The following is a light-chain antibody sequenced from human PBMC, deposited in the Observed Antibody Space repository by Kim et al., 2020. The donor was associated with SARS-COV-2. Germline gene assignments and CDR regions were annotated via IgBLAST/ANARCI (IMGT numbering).Light chain of an antibody. Sequence: SVSPGERATRSCRASQSVSSNLAWYQQKPGQAPRLLIYAASTRATDTPARFSGSGSGTEFTLTISSLQSEDFALYFCQQYHNWWTFGQGTKVDIK. CDR2: AAS. J-gene: IGKJ1*01. V-gene: IGKV3-15*01. CDR3: QQYHNWWT. CDR1: QSVSSN.